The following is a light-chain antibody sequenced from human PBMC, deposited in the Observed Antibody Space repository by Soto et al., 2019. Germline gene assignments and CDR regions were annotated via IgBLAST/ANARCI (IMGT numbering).Light chain of an antibody. CDR1: QSVSSSY. CDR2: GAS. CDR3: QQYGSSGT. J-gene: IGKJ1*01. V-gene: IGKV3-20*01. Sequence: EIVLTQSPCALSLSQGERATLSCRASQSVSSSYLAWYQQKPGQAPRLLIYGASSRATGIPDRFSGSGSGTDFTLTISRLEPEDFAVYYCQQYGSSGTFGQGTKV.